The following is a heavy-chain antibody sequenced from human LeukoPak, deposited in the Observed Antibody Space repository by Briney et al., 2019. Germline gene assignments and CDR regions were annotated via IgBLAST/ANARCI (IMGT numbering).Heavy chain of an antibody. CDR3: ARDLVAGSPDYFDY. CDR2: LSYDGSIK. V-gene: IGHV3-30-3*01. Sequence: GGSLRLSCAASGFTFSSSPMHWLRQAPGQGLEWVAVLSYDGSIKSYADSVKGRFTISRDTSKNTLYLQMNSVRAEDTAVYYCARDLVAGSPDYFDYWGQGTLVTVSS. D-gene: IGHD6-19*01. J-gene: IGHJ4*02. CDR1: GFTFSSSP.